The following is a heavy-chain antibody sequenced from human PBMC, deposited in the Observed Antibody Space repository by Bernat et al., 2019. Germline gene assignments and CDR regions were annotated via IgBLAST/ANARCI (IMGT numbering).Heavy chain of an antibody. CDR1: GFTFSSYC. CDR2: ISYDGSNK. V-gene: IGHV3-30*18. CDR3: AKPLNWGFRQWDFDY. J-gene: IGHJ4*02. Sequence: QVQLVESGGGVVQPGRSLRLSCAASGFTFSSYCMHWVRQAPGKGLEWVAVISYDGSNKYYADSVKGRFTISRDNSKNTLYLQMNSLRAEDTAVYYCAKPLNWGFRQWDFDYWGQGTLVTVSS. D-gene: IGHD7-27*01.